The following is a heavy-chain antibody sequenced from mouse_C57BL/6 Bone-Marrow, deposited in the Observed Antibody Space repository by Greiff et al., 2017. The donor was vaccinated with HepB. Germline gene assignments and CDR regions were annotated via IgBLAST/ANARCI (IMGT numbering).Heavy chain of an antibody. CDR1: GFNIKDYY. J-gene: IGHJ3*01. Sequence: VQLQQSGAELVKPGASVKLSCTASGFNIKDYYMHWVKQRTEQGLEWIGRIDPEDGETKYAPKFQGKATITADPSSTTAYLQLSSLTSEDTAVYYCAYYEWDWFAYWGQGTLVTVSA. D-gene: IGHD2-4*01. CDR3: AYYEWDWFAY. V-gene: IGHV14-2*01. CDR2: IDPEDGET.